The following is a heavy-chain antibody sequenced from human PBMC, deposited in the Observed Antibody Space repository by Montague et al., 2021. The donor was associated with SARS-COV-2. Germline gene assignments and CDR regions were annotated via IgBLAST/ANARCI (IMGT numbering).Heavy chain of an antibody. CDR2: IYYSGST. D-gene: IGHD3-22*01. V-gene: IGHV4-59*01. J-gene: IGHJ6*02. CDR1: GGSISNYY. Sequence: SETLSLTCTVSGGSISNYYWSWIRQPPGRGLEWIGYIYYSGSTDYSPSLKSRVTISLDTSKNQFSLKVTSVTAADTAVYYCARGGGYYNYVLDVWGPGTTVTVSS. CDR3: ARGGGYYNYVLDV.